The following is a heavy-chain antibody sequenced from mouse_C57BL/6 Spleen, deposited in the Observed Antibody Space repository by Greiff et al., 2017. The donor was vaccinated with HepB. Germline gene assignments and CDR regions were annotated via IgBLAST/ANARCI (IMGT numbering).Heavy chain of an antibody. CDR1: GFNIKDYY. CDR3: ARWAFDY. V-gene: IGHV14-2*01. Sequence: EVQLQQSGAELVKPGASVKLSCTASGFNIKDYYMHWVKQRTEQGLEWIGRIEPEDGETKYATKFQGKATIPADTSSNTAYLQHSSLTSEDTAVYYCARWAFDYWGQGTPLTVSS. J-gene: IGHJ2*01. CDR2: IEPEDGET.